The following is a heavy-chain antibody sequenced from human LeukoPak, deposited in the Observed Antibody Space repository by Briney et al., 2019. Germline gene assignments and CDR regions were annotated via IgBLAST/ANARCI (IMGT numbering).Heavy chain of an antibody. V-gene: IGHV4-34*01. D-gene: IGHD2-2*01. Sequence: SETLSLTCAVYGGSFSGYYWSWIRQPPGKGLEWIGEINHSGSTNYNPSLKSRVTISVDTSKNQFSLKLSSVTAADTAVYYCARAAAKLPGYYYYGMDVWGQGTTVTVSS. CDR1: GGSFSGYY. CDR2: INHSGST. J-gene: IGHJ6*02. CDR3: ARAAAKLPGYYYYGMDV.